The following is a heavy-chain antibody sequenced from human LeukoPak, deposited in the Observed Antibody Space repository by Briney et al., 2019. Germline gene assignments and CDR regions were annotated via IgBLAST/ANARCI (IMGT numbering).Heavy chain of an antibody. J-gene: IGHJ3*01. CDR1: GGSFSDYY. V-gene: IGHV4-34*01. Sequence: SETLSLTCAVYGGSFSDYYWIWMRQTPGKGLEWIGEISHRGRTNYNPSLRSRITISVDTSKSQFSLKLRSVTATDAAVYYCARELLVARGGIDVWGQGTMVSVSS. CDR3: ARELLVARGGIDV. CDR2: ISHRGRT. D-gene: IGHD2-15*01.